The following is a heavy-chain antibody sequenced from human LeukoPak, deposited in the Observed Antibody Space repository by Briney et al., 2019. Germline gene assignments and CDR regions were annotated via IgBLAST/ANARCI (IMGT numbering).Heavy chain of an antibody. V-gene: IGHV3-74*01. CDR3: ARSLGYYDSSGYYYGHFDY. J-gene: IGHJ4*02. CDR2: INIDGSST. D-gene: IGHD3-22*01. CDR1: GFTFNRHW. Sequence: GGSLRLSCAASGFTFNRHWMNWVRQAPGKGLVWVSRINIDGSSTNYADSVKGRFTISRDNAKNTLYLQMNSLRAEDMAVYYCARSLGYYDSSGYYYGHFDYWGQGTLVTVSS.